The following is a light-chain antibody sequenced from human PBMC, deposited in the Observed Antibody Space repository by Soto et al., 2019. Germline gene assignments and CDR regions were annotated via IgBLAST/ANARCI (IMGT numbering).Light chain of an antibody. CDR2: DVS. V-gene: IGLV2-14*01. CDR3: SSYTSSNTLLL. CDR1: SSDVGGYNY. Sequence: QSALTQPASVSESPGQSITIPCTGTSSDVGGYNYVPWYQQYPGKAPKLMIYDVSNRPSGVSNRFSGSKSGNTASLTISGLQAVNKATYYGSSYTSSNTLLLFGGGTKLTVL. J-gene: IGLJ2*01.